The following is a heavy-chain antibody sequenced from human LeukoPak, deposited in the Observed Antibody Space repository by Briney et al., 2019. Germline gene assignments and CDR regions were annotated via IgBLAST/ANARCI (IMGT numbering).Heavy chain of an antibody. Sequence: GASVKVSCKASGYTFTGYYMHWVRPAPGQGLEWMGWINPNSGGTNYAQKFQGRVTMTRDTSISTAYMELSRLRSDDTAVYYCARGGSGIAVAGFDYWGQGTLVTVSS. V-gene: IGHV1-2*02. J-gene: IGHJ4*02. CDR2: INPNSGGT. D-gene: IGHD6-19*01. CDR3: ARGGSGIAVAGFDY. CDR1: GYTFTGYY.